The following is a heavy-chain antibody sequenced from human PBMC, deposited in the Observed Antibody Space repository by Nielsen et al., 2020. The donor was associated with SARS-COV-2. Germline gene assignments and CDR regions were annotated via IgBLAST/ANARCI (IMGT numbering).Heavy chain of an antibody. CDR3: ARLYCAINTCHWGFNYLYMDV. V-gene: IGHV4-59*01. J-gene: IGHJ6*03. D-gene: IGHD2-8*01. Sequence: SETLSLTCSVSGDSISDYYWTWVRQPPGRGLEWIGHISYNGNPNYSPYLESRVTISVDTARNQLSLGLNSVTAADTAVYYCARLYCAINTCHWGFNYLYMDVWGKGTTVTVSS. CDR2: ISYNGNP. CDR1: GDSISDYY.